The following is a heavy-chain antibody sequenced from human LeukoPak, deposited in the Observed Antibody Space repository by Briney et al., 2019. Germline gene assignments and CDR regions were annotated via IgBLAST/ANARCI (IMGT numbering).Heavy chain of an antibody. V-gene: IGHV3-33*01. J-gene: IGHJ6*02. CDR3: ARDPGTTTYGMDV. D-gene: IGHD1-1*01. CDR1: GFTFSNYG. CDR2: VWSDGSNK. Sequence: GGSLRLSCTASGFTFSNYGMHWVRQAPGRGLEWVAVVWSDGSNKNYADSVKGRFTISKDNYKNTLYLQMSSLRAADTAVYYCARDPGTTTYGMDVWGQGTTDTVSS.